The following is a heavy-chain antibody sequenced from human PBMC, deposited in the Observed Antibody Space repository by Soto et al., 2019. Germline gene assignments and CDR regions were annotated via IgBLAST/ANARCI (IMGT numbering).Heavy chain of an antibody. CDR1: GGTFSSYA. Sequence: QVQLVQSGAEVKKPGSSVKVSCKASGGTFSSYAISWVRQAPGQGLEWMGGIIPIFGTANYAQKFQGRVTITADKSTRTAYMELSSLRSEDTAVYYCASGGDCSSTSCYMANYYYGMDVWGQGTTVTVSS. CDR3: ASGGDCSSTSCYMANYYYGMDV. J-gene: IGHJ6*02. V-gene: IGHV1-69*06. CDR2: IIPIFGTA. D-gene: IGHD2-2*01.